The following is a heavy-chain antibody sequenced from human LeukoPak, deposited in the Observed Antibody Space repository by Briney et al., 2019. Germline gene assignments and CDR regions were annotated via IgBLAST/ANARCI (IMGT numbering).Heavy chain of an antibody. CDR1: GSSISSSSYY. CDR2: IYYSGST. V-gene: IGHV4-39*01. CDR3: TRRTYGVEFDY. Sequence: SETLSLTCTVSGSSISSSSYYWGWIRQPPGKGLEWIGSIYYSGSTYYNSSLKSRVTISVDTSKNQFSLKLSSVTAADTAVYYCTRRTYGVEFDYWGQGSLVSVAS. D-gene: IGHD2-15*01. J-gene: IGHJ4*02.